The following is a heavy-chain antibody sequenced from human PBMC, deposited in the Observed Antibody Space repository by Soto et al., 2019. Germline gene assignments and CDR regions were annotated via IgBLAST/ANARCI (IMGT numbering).Heavy chain of an antibody. CDR2: INPNSGGT. CDR3: ANVLRTGSPPDY. CDR1: GYTFIAYY. Sequence: QVQLVQSGAEVKKPGASVKFSCKSFGYTFIAYYLHWLRQAPGLGLEWMGWINPNSGGTNYAQKFQGRVTLTRDTSISTAYMELSRLTSDDTAVYYCANVLRTGSPPDYWGQGTLVTLSS. J-gene: IGHJ4*02. V-gene: IGHV1-2*02.